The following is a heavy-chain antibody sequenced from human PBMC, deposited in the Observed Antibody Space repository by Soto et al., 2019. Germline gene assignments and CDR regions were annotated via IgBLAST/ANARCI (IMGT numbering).Heavy chain of an antibody. J-gene: IGHJ5*02. V-gene: IGHV1-69*13. Sequence: VASVKVSCKASGGTFSSYAMSWVRQAPGQGLEWMGGIIPIFGTANYAQKFQGRVTITADESTSTAYMELSSLRSEDTAVYYCARGRWGHIVMVVAATQYNWFDPWGQGTLVTVSS. CDR2: IIPIFGTA. CDR1: GGTFSSYA. CDR3: ARGRWGHIVMVVAATQYNWFDP. D-gene: IGHD2-15*01.